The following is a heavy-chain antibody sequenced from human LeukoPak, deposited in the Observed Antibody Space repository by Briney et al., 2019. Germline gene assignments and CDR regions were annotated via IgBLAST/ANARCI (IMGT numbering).Heavy chain of an antibody. J-gene: IGHJ4*02. D-gene: IGHD6-19*01. Sequence: SETLSLTCTVSGGSINNYYWNWIRQPPGKGLEWIGRIYTSGSINYNPSLKSRVTMSVDTSKNQFSLKLSSVTAADTAVYYCARVRSGWSPVFDYWGQGTLVTVSS. CDR1: GGSINNYY. CDR2: IYTSGSI. CDR3: ARVRSGWSPVFDY. V-gene: IGHV4-4*07.